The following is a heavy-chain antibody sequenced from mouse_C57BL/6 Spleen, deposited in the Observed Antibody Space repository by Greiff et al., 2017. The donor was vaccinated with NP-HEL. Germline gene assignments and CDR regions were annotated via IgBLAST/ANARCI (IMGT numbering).Heavy chain of an antibody. J-gene: IGHJ1*03. CDR1: GFTFSSYA. CDR3: ARRTYYGSSYWYFDV. CDR2: ISDGGSYT. Sequence: EVHLVESGGGLVKPGGSLKLSCAASGFTFSSYAMSWVRQTPEKRLEWVATISDGGSYTYYPDNVKGRFTISRDNAKNNLYLQMSHLKSEDTAMYYCARRTYYGSSYWYFDVWGTGTTVTVSS. V-gene: IGHV5-4*01. D-gene: IGHD1-1*01.